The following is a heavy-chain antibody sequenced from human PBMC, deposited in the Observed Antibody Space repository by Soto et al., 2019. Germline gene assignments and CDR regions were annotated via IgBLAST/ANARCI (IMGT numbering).Heavy chain of an antibody. Sequence: PGGSLRLSCAASGFTFSSYSMNWVRQAPGKGLEWVSSIFSSSTYIYYADSLKGRFTISRDNAKNSLYLQMNSLRAGDTAVYYCARGGAGTSDYWGQGTLVTVSS. CDR1: GFTFSSYS. J-gene: IGHJ4*02. CDR3: ARGGAGTSDY. D-gene: IGHD1-26*01. CDR2: IFSSSTYI. V-gene: IGHV3-21*01.